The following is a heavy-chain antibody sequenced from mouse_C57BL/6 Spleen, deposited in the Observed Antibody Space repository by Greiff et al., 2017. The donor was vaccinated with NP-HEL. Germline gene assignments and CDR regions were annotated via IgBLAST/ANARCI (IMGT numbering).Heavy chain of an antibody. V-gene: IGHV1-54*01. D-gene: IGHD1-2*01. CDR3: ARHGPSMDY. CDR1: GYAFTNYL. J-gene: IGHJ4*01. Sequence: VQLQQSGAELVRPGTSVKVSCKASGYAFTNYLIEWVKQRPGQGLEWIGVINPGSGGTNYNEKFKGKATLTADKSSSTAYMPLSSLTSEDSAVYFCARHGPSMDYWGQGTSVTVSS. CDR2: INPGSGGT.